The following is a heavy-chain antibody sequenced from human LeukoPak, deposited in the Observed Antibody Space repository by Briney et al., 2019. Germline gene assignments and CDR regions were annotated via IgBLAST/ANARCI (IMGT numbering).Heavy chain of an antibody. J-gene: IGHJ5*02. V-gene: IGHV4-59*01. CDR1: GGSINTYY. CDR2: VYESGTT. CDR3: ARGARTRTTNWFDP. D-gene: IGHD1-14*01. Sequence: PSETLSLTCTVSGGSINTYYWSWIRQPPGKGLEWLGHVYESGTTTYNPSLKSRVTISADTSRNQFSLKLSSVTAADTAIYYCARGARTRTTNWFDPWSQGTLVTVSS.